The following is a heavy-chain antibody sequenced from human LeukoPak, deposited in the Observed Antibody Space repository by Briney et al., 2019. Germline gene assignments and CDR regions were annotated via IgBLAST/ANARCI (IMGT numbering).Heavy chain of an antibody. CDR3: ASSAATYYSYFYYCMGV. CDR1: GGSMNSGNYY. V-gene: IGHV4-31*03. CDR2: IYSSGTI. Sequence: SETLSLTCRVSGGSMNSGNYYWSWIPHHPGRGLEWFGYIYSSGTIYYNPSLKSRVPISVDTSKTQFSLILSSATDADTAVYYCASSAATYYSYFYYCMGVWGNGTTVTVSS. J-gene: IGHJ6*03. D-gene: IGHD6-25*01.